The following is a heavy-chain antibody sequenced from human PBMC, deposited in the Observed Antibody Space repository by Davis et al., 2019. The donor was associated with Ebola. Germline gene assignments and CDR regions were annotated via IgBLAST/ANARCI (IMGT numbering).Heavy chain of an antibody. CDR2: INVYNGHT. J-gene: IGHJ5*02. Sequence: AASVKVSCKTSGYTFSGYAISWMRQAPGQGLEWMGRINVYNGHTNYAQNFQGRVTVSTDTSTSIAYMELRSLRSDDTALYYCARDATTVTTIWFDPWGQGTLVTVSS. CDR1: GYTFSGYA. D-gene: IGHD4-17*01. V-gene: IGHV1-18*01. CDR3: ARDATTVTTIWFDP.